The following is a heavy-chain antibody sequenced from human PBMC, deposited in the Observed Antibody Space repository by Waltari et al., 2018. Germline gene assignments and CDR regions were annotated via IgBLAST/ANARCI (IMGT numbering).Heavy chain of an antibody. V-gene: IGHV4-39*01. J-gene: IGHJ4*02. D-gene: IGHD3-3*01. CDR2: IYYSGST. CDR3: ARGKEWLFHF. Sequence: QLQLQESGPGLVKPSETLSLTCTVPGGSISSSSYYWGWIRQPPGKGLEWIGSIYYSGSTYYNPSLKSRVTISVDTSKNQFSLKLSSVTAADTAVYYCARGKEWLFHFWGQGTLVTVSS. CDR1: GGSISSSSYY.